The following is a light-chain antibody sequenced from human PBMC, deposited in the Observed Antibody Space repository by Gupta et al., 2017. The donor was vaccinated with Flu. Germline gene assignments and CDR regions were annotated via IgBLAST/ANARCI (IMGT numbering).Light chain of an antibody. J-gene: IGKJ3*01. CDR3: LQHNIYPRVT. Sequence: DIQMTQSPSSLSASVGDRVTITCRASQDIRNNLGWYQQKPGKAPKRLIYAASNLQGVVPLRFSGSGYGTEFTLTISSLQPEDFATYFCLQHNIYPRVTFGPGTKVDFK. CDR1: QDIRNN. V-gene: IGKV1-17*01. CDR2: AAS.